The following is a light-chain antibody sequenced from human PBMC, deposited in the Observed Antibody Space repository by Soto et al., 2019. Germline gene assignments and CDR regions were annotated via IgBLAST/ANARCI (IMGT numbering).Light chain of an antibody. CDR1: QTVASN. J-gene: IGKJ2*01. CDR2: GAS. CDR3: QQYHNWPPQYT. V-gene: IGKV3-15*01. Sequence: EIVMTQSPASLSVSPGEGATLSCRASQTVASNLAWYQQKPGQGPRLLIHGASTRATGVPARFSGSGSGTDFTHTISSLQSEDFAVYDCQQYHNWPPQYTFGHGTKLQIK.